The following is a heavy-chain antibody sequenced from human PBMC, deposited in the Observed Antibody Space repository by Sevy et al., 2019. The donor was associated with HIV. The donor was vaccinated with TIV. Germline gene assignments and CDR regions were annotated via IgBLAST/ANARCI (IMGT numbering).Heavy chain of an antibody. J-gene: IGHJ4*02. CDR3: ARGKREEWLLYLDN. D-gene: IGHD3-3*01. CDR1: GYTFAAYY. Sequence: ASVKVSCKTSGYTFAAYYIDWVRQAPGQGPEWLGWIYPNGGDTTFAQKFQGRVTVTMSTSINTVYMELNRLRSDDTDVYYCARGKREEWLLYLDNWGQGTLVTVSS. V-gene: IGHV1-2*02. CDR2: IYPNGGDT.